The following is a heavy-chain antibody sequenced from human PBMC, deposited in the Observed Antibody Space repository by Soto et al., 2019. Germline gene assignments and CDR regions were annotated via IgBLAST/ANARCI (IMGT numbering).Heavy chain of an antibody. V-gene: IGHV4-34*01. CDR1: SGSLCDHY. D-gene: IGHD5-18*01. J-gene: IGHJ6*02. CDR3: ARGKSSGYNVCSRNSFYYGIYV. CDR2: IHPSGST. Sequence: GTLSLTCAVFSGSLCDHYWTWVRQSPGKGLEWIGEIHPSGSTDSSASLKSRVTLSLDTSTSQFSLQVTSVTAADTGVYYCARGKSSGYNVCSRNSFYYGIYVRGPGNTVTVS.